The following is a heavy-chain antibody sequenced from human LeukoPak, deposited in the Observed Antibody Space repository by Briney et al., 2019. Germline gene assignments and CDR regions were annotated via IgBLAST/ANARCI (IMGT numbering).Heavy chain of an antibody. V-gene: IGHV5-51*01. CDR1: GYSFDNYW. Sequence: GESLKISCKGSGYSFDNYWIGWVRQMPGKGLEWMGINYPGDSDTRYSPSFQGQVNISADKSINTAYLQWSSLKASDTAVYYCARRGDYSGWFGPWGQGTLVTVSS. D-gene: IGHD3-10*01. J-gene: IGHJ5*02. CDR2: NYPGDSDT. CDR3: ARRGDYSGWFGP.